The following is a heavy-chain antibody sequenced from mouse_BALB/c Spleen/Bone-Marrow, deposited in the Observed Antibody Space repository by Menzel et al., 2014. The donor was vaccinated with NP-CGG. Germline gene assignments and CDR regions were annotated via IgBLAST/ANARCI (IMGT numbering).Heavy chain of an antibody. Sequence: EVKLVESGGGLVQPGGSLRLSCATSGFTFTDYYMSWVRQPPGKALEWLGFIRNKANGYTTMYSASVKGRFTISRDNSQSILYLQMNTLRAEDSATYYCARDNYYGYHWYFDVWGAGTTVTVSS. CDR1: GFTFTDYY. CDR2: IRNKANGYTT. D-gene: IGHD1-2*01. J-gene: IGHJ1*01. V-gene: IGHV7-3*02. CDR3: ARDNYYGYHWYFDV.